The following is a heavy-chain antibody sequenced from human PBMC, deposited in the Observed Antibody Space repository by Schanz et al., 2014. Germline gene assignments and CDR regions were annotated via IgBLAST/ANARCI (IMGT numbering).Heavy chain of an antibody. J-gene: IGHJ4*02. CDR2: ISYDGRNK. D-gene: IGHD6-13*01. CDR1: GFTFSSYP. Sequence: QVQLVESGGGVVQPERSLRLSCAASGFTFSSYPMHWVRQAPGKGLEWVSEISYDGRNKKYADSVKGRFTVSRDNSNNTLHLQMNSLRVEDTAVYYCTKEDATALWYFEHWGQGTLVTVSS. CDR3: TKEDATALWYFEH. V-gene: IGHV3-30*18.